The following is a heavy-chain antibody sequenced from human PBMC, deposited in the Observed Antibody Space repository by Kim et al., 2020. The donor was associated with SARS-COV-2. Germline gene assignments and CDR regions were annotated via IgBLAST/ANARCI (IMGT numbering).Heavy chain of an antibody. V-gene: IGHV3-48*02. CDR1: GFNFNSYS. CDR3: ARCPLSMTMVRGMITTNLSDAYNIDA. CDR2: ISSSSSTV. Sequence: GGSLRLSCTVSGFNFNSYSMNWVRQAPGKGLEWVSYISSSSSTVYYAGSVRGRFTISRDNAKNSLFLQMNSLRDDDTAVYYCARCPLSMTMVRGMITTNLSDAYNIDAWGQGATVT. D-gene: IGHD3-10*01. J-gene: IGHJ6*02.